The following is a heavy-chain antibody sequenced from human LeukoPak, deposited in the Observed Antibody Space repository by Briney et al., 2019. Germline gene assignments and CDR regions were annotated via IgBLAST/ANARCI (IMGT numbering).Heavy chain of an antibody. V-gene: IGHV3-21*01. CDR3: ARDLSYCSSTSCYAFDI. CDR1: GFTFSSYS. Sequence: GGSLRLSCAASGFTFSSYSMNWVRQAPGKGLEWVSSISSSSSYIYYADSVKGRFTISRDNAKNSLYLQMNSLRAEDTAVYYCARDLSYCSSTSCYAFDIWGQGTMVTVSS. J-gene: IGHJ3*02. CDR2: ISSSSSYI. D-gene: IGHD2-2*01.